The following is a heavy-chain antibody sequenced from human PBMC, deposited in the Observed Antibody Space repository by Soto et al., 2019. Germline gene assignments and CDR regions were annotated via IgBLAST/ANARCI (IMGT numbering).Heavy chain of an antibody. CDR2: ISYDGRNK. V-gene: IGHV3-30*18. Sequence: GGSLRLSCAASGFTFSSYGMHWVRQAPGKGLEWVAVISYDGRNKYYADAVKGRFTISRDNSKNTLYLQMSSLRVEDTAVYYCVKDGSSGWPYFYDMDVWGQGTTVTVSS. CDR1: GFTFSSYG. CDR3: VKDGSSGWPYFYDMDV. J-gene: IGHJ6*02. D-gene: IGHD6-19*01.